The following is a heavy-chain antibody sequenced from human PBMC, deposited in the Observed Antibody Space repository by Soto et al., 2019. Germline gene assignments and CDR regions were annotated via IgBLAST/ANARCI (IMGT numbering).Heavy chain of an antibody. D-gene: IGHD2-15*01. CDR3: ARDGASFDV. CDR2: ISKSGTTR. Sequence: GGSLRLSCAASGFTFSTYTMTWVRPAPGKGLEWVSYISKSGTTRYYAESVKGRFTISRDNAKNSLFLQMNSLRDEDTAVYYCARDGASFDVWGQGTLVTSPQ. V-gene: IGHV3-48*02. CDR1: GFTFSTYT. J-gene: IGHJ5*02.